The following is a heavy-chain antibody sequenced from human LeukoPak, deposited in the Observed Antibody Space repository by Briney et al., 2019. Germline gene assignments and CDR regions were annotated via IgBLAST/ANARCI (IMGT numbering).Heavy chain of an antibody. V-gene: IGHV1-46*01. CDR2: IYPRDGST. CDR3: ARDQEGFDY. CDR1: GYTFTSSY. Sequence: ASVKVSCKASGYTFTSSYIHWVRQAPGQGLEWMGMIYPRDGSTSYAQKFQGRVTVTRDTSTSTVHMELSGLKSEDTAVYYCARDQEGFDYWGQGTLVTVSS. J-gene: IGHJ4*02.